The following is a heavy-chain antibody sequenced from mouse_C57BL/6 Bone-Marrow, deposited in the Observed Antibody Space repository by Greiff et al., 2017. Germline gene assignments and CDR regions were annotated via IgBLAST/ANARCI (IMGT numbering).Heavy chain of an antibody. Sequence: QVQLQQPGAELVMPGASVKLSCKASGYTFTSYWMHWVKQRPGQGLEWIGEIDPSDSYTNYNQKFKGKSTLTVDKSSSTAYMQLSSLTSEDSAVYYCAREEDGYHWHFDVGGTGTRVTVPS. CDR1: GYTFTSYW. J-gene: IGHJ1*03. CDR2: IDPSDSYT. CDR3: AREEDGYHWHFDV. D-gene: IGHD2-3*01. V-gene: IGHV1-69*01.